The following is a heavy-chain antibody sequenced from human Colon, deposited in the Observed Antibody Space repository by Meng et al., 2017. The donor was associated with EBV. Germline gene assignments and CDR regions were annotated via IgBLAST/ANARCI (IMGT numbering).Heavy chain of an antibody. CDR2: IHSSGIT. Sequence: LAPRPGAAKPSHTLSLPFCVSVDSTSSGGSYWNWIRQHQGKGLEWIGYIHSSGITYYNPALRSRLTISEDTSKNQFALKLSSVTAADTAVYYCARASYGSGSPLGESWFDPWGQGTLVTVSS. J-gene: IGHJ5*02. CDR3: ARASYGSGSPLGESWFDP. CDR1: VDSTSSGGSY. V-gene: IGHV4-31*03. D-gene: IGHD3-10*01.